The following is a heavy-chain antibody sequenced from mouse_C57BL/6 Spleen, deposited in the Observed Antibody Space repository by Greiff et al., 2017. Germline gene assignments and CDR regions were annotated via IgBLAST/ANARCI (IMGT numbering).Heavy chain of an antibody. Sequence: QVQLQQPGAELVRPGSSVKLSCKASGYTFTSYWMPWVKQRPIQGLEWIGNIDPSDSETHYNQKFKDKATLTVDKPSSTAYMQRSSLTSEDSAVYYCARREKIYDGYAFAYWGQGTLVTVSA. CDR2: IDPSDSET. CDR1: GYTFTSYW. V-gene: IGHV1-52*01. CDR3: ARREKIYDGYAFAY. J-gene: IGHJ3*01. D-gene: IGHD2-3*01.